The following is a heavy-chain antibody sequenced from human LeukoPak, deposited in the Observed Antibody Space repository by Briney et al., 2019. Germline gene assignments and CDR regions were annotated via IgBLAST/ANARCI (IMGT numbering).Heavy chain of an antibody. D-gene: IGHD2-2*01. Sequence: SETLSLTCAVYGGSFSGYYWNWVRQPPGKGVEWIGEINHSGSTNYNPSLKSRVTISVDTSKNQFSLKLTSVTAADTAAYYCARGGYCTSTSCYDGPGGFDIWGHGRKVTVSS. CDR3: ARGGYCTSTSCYDGPGGFDI. CDR2: INHSGST. CDR1: GGSFSGYY. V-gene: IGHV4-34*01. J-gene: IGHJ3*02.